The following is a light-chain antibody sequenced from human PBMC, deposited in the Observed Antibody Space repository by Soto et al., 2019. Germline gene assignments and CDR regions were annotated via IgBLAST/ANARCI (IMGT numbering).Light chain of an antibody. J-gene: IGKJ2*01. V-gene: IGKV3-15*01. CDR1: QSINSE. CDR3: QQGHNWPLS. Sequence: EIVMTQSPATLSLSPGERAALSCRASQSINSELAWYQQKPGQPPRLLIYAASTRATGVPARFTGSESGSEFTLTISGIQSEDFAVYYCQQGHNWPLSFGQGARLEI. CDR2: AAS.